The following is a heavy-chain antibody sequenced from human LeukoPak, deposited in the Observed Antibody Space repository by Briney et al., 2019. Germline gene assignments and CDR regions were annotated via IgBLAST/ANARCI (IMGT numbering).Heavy chain of an antibody. J-gene: IGHJ4*02. V-gene: IGHV1-18*01. CDR2: ISAYNGNT. Sequence: ASVKVSCKASGYTFTSYGISWVRQAPGQGLEWMGWISAYNGNTSYAQKLQGRVTMTTDTSTSTAYMELRSLRSDDTAVYYCARGGAIDSSSSEIDYWGQGTLVTVSS. CDR1: GYTFTSYG. CDR3: ARGGAIDSSSSEIDY. D-gene: IGHD6-6*01.